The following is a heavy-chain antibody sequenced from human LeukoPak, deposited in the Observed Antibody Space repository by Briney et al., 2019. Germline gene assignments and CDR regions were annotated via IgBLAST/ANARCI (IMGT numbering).Heavy chain of an antibody. CDR3: AREVDTMVRGVSHDAFDI. J-gene: IGHJ3*02. D-gene: IGHD3-10*01. V-gene: IGHV4-59*01. CDR1: GGSISSYY. Sequence: SETLSLTCTVSGGSISSYYWSWIRQPPGKGLEWIGYIYYSGSTNYNPSLKSRVTISVDTSKNQFSLKLSSVTAADTAVYYCAREVDTMVRGVSHDAFDIWGQGTMVTVPS. CDR2: IYYSGST.